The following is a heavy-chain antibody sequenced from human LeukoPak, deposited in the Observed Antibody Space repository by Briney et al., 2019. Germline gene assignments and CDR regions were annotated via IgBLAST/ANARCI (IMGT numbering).Heavy chain of an antibody. Sequence: GGSLRLSCAASGFTFSSYWMSWVRQAPGKGLEWVTNIIQDGSEKYYVDSVKGRFTISRDNAKNSLYLQMNSLRAEDTAVYYCASSSGRSSYWGQGTLVTVSS. V-gene: IGHV3-7*01. J-gene: IGHJ4*02. CDR1: GFTFSSYW. CDR3: ASSSGRSSY. D-gene: IGHD1-26*01. CDR2: IIQDGSEK.